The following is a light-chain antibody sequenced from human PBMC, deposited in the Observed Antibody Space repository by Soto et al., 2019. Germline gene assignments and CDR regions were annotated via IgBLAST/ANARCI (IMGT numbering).Light chain of an antibody. CDR1: RAKIGRNF. Sequence: QSVLTQPPSASGTPGQRVTISCSGSRAKIGRNFVNWYQQLPGTDPKLLIHNSDQRPSGVPERFSGSKSDTSASLAISGLQSDDEADYYCSAWDDDLSGRIFGGGTKLTVL. CDR3: SAWDDDLSGRI. CDR2: NSD. J-gene: IGLJ2*01. V-gene: IGLV1-44*01.